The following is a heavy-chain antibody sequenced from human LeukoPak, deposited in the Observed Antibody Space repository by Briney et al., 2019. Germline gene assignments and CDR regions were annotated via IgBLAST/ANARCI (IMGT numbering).Heavy chain of an antibody. J-gene: IGHJ5*02. Sequence: ASVKVSCKASGYTFTGYYMHWVRQAPGQGLEWMGWINPNSGGTNYAQKFQGRVTITADKSTSTAYMELSSLRSEDTAVYYCARDSDYGFGFDPWGQGTLVTVSS. CDR1: GYTFTGYY. CDR2: INPNSGGT. V-gene: IGHV1-2*02. CDR3: ARDSDYGFGFDP. D-gene: IGHD4-17*01.